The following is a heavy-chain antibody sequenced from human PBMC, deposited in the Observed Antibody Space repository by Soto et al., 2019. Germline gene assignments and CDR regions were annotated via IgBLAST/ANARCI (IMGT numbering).Heavy chain of an antibody. J-gene: IGHJ4*02. D-gene: IGHD6-13*01. V-gene: IGHV1-69*01. Sequence: QAQVVQSGAEVMKPGSSVKLSCKASEGTFNSYAIAWVRQAPGQGLEWMGGIIPYYNTLNYAQKFQDRVTITADDSTNTVYMELRSLRSDDTSVYFCASGASRWYPYFFDSWAQGTLVTVSS. CDR2: IIPYYNTL. CDR3: ASGASRWYPYFFDS. CDR1: EGTFNSYA.